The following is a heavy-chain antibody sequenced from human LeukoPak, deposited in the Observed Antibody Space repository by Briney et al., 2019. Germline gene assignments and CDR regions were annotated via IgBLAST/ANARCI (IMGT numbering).Heavy chain of an antibody. J-gene: IGHJ4*02. V-gene: IGHV4-31*03. Sequence: ASETLSLTCTVSGGSISSGGYYWSWIRQHPGKGLEWIGYIYYSGSTYYNPSLKSRVTISVDTSKNQFSLKLSSVTAADTAVYYCATAPTVDYFDYWGQGTLVTVSS. CDR3: ATAPTVDYFDY. D-gene: IGHD4-23*01. CDR1: GGSISSGGYY. CDR2: IYYSGST.